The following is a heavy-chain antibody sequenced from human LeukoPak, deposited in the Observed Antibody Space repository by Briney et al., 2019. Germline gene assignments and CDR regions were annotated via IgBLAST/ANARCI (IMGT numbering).Heavy chain of an antibody. V-gene: IGHV3-53*04. Sequence: PGGSLRLSCAASGSIVNYNYMNWVRQAPGKGLEWVSVIYGDGNKYAGNTHYADSVRGRFTISRHNSDNTVYLQMNSLRAEDTAVYFCATLYYSEDSGYDRPPEYWGQGTLVTVSS. J-gene: IGHJ4*02. D-gene: IGHD3-22*01. CDR2: IYGDGNK. CDR3: ATLYYSEDSGYDRPPEY. CDR1: GSIVNYNY.